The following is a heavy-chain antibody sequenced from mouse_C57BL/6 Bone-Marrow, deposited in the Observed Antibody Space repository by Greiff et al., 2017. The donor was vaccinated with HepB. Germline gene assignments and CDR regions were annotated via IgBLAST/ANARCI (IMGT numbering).Heavy chain of an antibody. J-gene: IGHJ1*03. CDR2: IGPENGAT. CDR1: GFNIKDDY. D-gene: IGHD1-1*01. Sequence: EVQLQQSGAELVRPGASVKLSCTASGFNIKDDYMHWVKQRPEQGLEWIGWIGPENGATEYASKFQGKSTISADTSSNTAYLQLSSLTSEDTAVYYSTPIATGVAIRYIDVWGTGTTVTVSA. CDR3: TPIATGVAIRYIDV. V-gene: IGHV14-4*01.